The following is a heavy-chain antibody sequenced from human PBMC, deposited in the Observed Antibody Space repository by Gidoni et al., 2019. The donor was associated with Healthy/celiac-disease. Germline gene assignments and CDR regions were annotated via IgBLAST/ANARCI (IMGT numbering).Heavy chain of an antibody. CDR2: INPNSGGT. Sequence: QVQLVQSGAAVQKPGASVKVSCKASGYTFTGYYMHWVRQAPGQGLEWMGWINPNSGGTNYAQKFQGRVTMTRDTSISTAYMALSRLRSDDTAVYYCARDPPHYYYYYMDVWGKGTTVTVSS. CDR3: ARDPPHYYYYYMDV. V-gene: IGHV1-2*02. J-gene: IGHJ6*03. CDR1: GYTFTGYY.